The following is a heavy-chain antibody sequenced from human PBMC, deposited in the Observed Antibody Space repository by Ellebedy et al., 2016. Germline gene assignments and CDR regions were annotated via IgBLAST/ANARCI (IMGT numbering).Heavy chain of an antibody. V-gene: IGHV3-7*01. CDR1: GSTLISYW. Sequence: GGSLRLXCAASGSTLISYWMTWVRQAPGKGLEWVANIKHDGTEKYYEDSVKGRFTISRDKAKNSLFLQMNRLRGEDTAVYFCAHWGSLGYNWFNPWGQGTLVTVSS. CDR3: AHWGSLGYNWFNP. CDR2: IKHDGTEK. J-gene: IGHJ5*02. D-gene: IGHD7-27*01.